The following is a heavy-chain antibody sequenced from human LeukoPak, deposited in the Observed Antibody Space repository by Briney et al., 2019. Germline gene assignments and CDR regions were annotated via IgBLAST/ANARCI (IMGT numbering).Heavy chain of an antibody. D-gene: IGHD4-17*01. J-gene: IGHJ4*02. CDR1: GGSISSGGYS. Sequence: SQTLSLTCAVSGGSISSGGYSWSWIRQPPGKGLEWIGYIYSSGSTNYNPSLKSRVTISVDTSKNQFSLKLSSVIAADTAVYYCARGGPPTVTRFDYWGQGILVTVSS. CDR3: ARGGPPTVTRFDY. V-gene: IGHV4-30-4*07. CDR2: IYSSGST.